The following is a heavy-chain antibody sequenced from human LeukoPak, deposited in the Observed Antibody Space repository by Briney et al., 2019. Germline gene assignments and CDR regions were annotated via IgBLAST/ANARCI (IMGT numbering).Heavy chain of an antibody. CDR1: GYTFTSYG. J-gene: IGHJ4*02. Sequence: ASVKVSCKASGYTFTSYGISWVRQAPGQGLEWMGWISAYNGNTNYAQKLQGRVTMTTDTSTSTAYMELRSLRSDDTAVYYCARESGGWLRWYFDYWGQGTLVTVSS. V-gene: IGHV1-18*01. CDR3: ARESGGWLRWYFDY. D-gene: IGHD4-23*01. CDR2: ISAYNGNT.